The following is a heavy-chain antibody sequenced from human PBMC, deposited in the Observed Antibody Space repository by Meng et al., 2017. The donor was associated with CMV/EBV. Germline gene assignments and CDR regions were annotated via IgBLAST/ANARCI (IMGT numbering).Heavy chain of an antibody. CDR1: GSSSSSNW. CDR2: IYHSGST. V-gene: IGHV4-4*02. Sequence: GSSSSSNWWSWVRQPPGKGLEWIGEIYHSGSTNYNPSLKSRVTISVDKSKNQFSLKLSSVTAADTAVYYCARGPILWFGESSSFDLWGRGTLVTVSS. CDR3: ARGPILWFGESSSFDL. D-gene: IGHD3-10*01. J-gene: IGHJ2*01.